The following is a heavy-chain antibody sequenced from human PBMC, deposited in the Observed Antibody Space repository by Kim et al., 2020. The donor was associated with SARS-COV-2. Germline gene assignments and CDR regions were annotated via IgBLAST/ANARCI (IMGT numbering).Heavy chain of an antibody. D-gene: IGHD6-13*01. CDR3: ARGDYSSSWYFPRRWFDP. Sequence: KSRVTTSVETSKNQFSLKLSSVTAADTAVYYCARGDYSSSWYFPRRWFDPWGQGTLVTVSS. J-gene: IGHJ5*02. V-gene: IGHV4-34*01.